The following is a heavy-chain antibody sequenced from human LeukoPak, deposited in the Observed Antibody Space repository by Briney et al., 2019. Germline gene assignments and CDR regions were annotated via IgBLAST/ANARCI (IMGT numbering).Heavy chain of an antibody. CDR2: IKSKTDGGTT. V-gene: IGHV3-15*01. CDR1: GFTFSNAW. CDR3: IPVDYDILSGYFLR. D-gene: IGHD3-9*01. J-gene: IGHJ4*02. Sequence: PGGSLRLSCAASGFTFSNAWMSWVRRAPGEGLEWGGRIKSKTDGGTTDYAAPVKGRFTISRDDSKNTRYLQMNSLKTEDPAVYYCIPVDYDILSGYFLRWGQGTLVTVSS.